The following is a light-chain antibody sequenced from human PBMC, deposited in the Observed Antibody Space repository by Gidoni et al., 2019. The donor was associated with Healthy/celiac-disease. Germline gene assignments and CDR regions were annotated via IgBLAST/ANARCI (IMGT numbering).Light chain of an antibody. V-gene: IGLV3-19*01. J-gene: IGLJ2*01. CDR1: SLRSDY. CDR2: GKN. Sequence: SSELTQDPAVSVALGQTVRITCQGDSLRSDYASWYQQKPGQAPVLVIYGKNNRPSGIPDRFSGSSSGNTASLTITGAQAEDEADYYCNSRDSSGNPSFGGGTKLTVL. CDR3: NSRDSSGNPS.